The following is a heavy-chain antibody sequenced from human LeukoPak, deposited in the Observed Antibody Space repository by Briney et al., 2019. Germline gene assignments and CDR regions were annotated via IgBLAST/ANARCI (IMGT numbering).Heavy chain of an antibody. CDR2: ISYSGNT. Sequence: SETLSLTCTVSGGSITNYYWSWIRQPPGKGLEWIGYISYSGNTKYNPSLESRVTMSVDSSKNQFSLKLSSVTAADTAVYYCARDRASFDFWSGYYFWGQGTLVTVSS. D-gene: IGHD3-3*01. J-gene: IGHJ4*02. CDR1: GGSITNYY. CDR3: ARDRASFDFWSGYYF. V-gene: IGHV4-59*01.